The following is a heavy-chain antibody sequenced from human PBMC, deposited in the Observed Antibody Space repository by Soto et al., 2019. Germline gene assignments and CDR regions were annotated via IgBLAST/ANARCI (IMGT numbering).Heavy chain of an antibody. Sequence: PSETLSLTCTVSNASISSRKWWTWVRQTPGKGLEWIGEIYHSGSINHNPSLKSRVTMSVDKSKNQFSLKITSVTAADTAIYFCARVPVRKYYRAGSYQNYYFGMDVWGQGTTVTVSS. CDR2: IYHSGSI. CDR1: NASISSRKW. D-gene: IGHD3-10*01. CDR3: ARVPVRKYYRAGSYQNYYFGMDV. V-gene: IGHV4-4*02. J-gene: IGHJ6*02.